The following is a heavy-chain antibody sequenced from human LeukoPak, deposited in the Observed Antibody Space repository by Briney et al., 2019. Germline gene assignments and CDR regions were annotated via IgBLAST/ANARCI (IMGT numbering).Heavy chain of an antibody. V-gene: IGHV4-59*01. D-gene: IGHD6-13*01. Sequence: PSETLSLTCTVSGGSISSYYWSWIRQPPGKGLEWIGYIYYSGSTNYNPSLKSRGTISVDPSKNHFSLKLSSVPAADTAVYYCARFAYSSSWYPSDYWYFDLWGRGTLVTVSS. CDR3: ARFAYSSSWYPSDYWYFDL. CDR1: GGSISSYY. CDR2: IYYSGST. J-gene: IGHJ2*01.